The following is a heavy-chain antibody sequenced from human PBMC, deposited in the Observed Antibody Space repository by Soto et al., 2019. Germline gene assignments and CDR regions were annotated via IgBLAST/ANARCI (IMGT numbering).Heavy chain of an antibody. V-gene: IGHV2-5*01. CDR3: EHMDYSRSPRCFAP. D-gene: IGHD6-6*01. CDR2: IYWNGDK. CDR1: GFSLTTSGVA. J-gene: IGHJ5*02. Sequence: QITLKESGPTLVKPTETLTLTCTFSGFSLTTSGVAVGWIRQPPGKALEWLGLIYWNGDKRYSPSLQNRLSTIKNPPKNEVALTITNRAPVDTPTYYCEHMDYSRSPRCFAPWGRGPLVIVSS.